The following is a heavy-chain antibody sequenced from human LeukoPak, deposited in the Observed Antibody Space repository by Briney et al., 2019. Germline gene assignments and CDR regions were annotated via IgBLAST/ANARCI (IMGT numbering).Heavy chain of an antibody. CDR1: GFTFSSYG. Sequence: GGSLRLSCAASGFTFSSYGMDSVRQAPGKGLEWVAVIWYDGSNKYYADSVKGRFTISRDNSKNTLYLQMNSLRAEDTAVYYCAKDHGSSWYYFDYWGQGTLVTVSS. J-gene: IGHJ4*02. V-gene: IGHV3-33*06. CDR3: AKDHGSSWYYFDY. D-gene: IGHD6-13*01. CDR2: IWYDGSNK.